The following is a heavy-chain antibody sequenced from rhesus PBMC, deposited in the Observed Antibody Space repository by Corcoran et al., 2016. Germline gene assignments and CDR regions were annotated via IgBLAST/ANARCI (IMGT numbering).Heavy chain of an antibody. J-gene: IGHJ4*01. Sequence: QVQLPESGPAVGKPSETLSPTCAVSGGAISRSNWWGRIRRSPGEGRDVIGGIYGIGGSTQYTPSLKSRVTISIDTSENQFSLKLSSVTAADTAVYYCATSPRRYSGYSYYFDYWGQGVLVTVSS. CDR2: IYGIGGST. CDR3: ATSPRRYSGYSYYFDY. V-gene: IGHV4-93*02. D-gene: IGHD5-24*01. CDR1: GGAISRSNW.